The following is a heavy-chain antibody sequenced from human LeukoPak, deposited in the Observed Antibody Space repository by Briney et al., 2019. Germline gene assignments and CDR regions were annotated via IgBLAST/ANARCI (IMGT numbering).Heavy chain of an antibody. V-gene: IGHV3-23*01. CDR3: AKERVRCSSSSCYPDAFDI. CDR1: GFTFSNYA. D-gene: IGHD2-2*01. CDR2: VSGSGGSA. Sequence: GGSLRLSCAASGFTFSNYAMSWVRQAPGKGLEWVSGVSGSGGSAYYADSVKGRFTISRDNSKNTLSLQMNTLRAEDTALYYCAKERVRCSSSSCYPDAFDIRGQGTMVTVSS. J-gene: IGHJ3*02.